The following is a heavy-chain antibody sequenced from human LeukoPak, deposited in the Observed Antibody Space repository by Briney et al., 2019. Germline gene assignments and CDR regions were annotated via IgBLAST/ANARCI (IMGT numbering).Heavy chain of an antibody. Sequence: GGSLRLSCAASGFTFNTYAMSWVRQAPGKGLEWVSGISASGGSTYYADSVKGRFTISRDNSKNTLYLQMNSLGAEDTAVYYCARESGRDYYFDYWGQGTLVTVSS. CDR2: ISASGGST. J-gene: IGHJ4*02. CDR3: ARESGRDYYFDY. V-gene: IGHV3-23*01. CDR1: GFTFNTYA. D-gene: IGHD2-21*02.